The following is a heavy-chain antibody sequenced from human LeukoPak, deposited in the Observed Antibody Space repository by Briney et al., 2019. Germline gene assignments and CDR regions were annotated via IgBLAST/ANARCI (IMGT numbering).Heavy chain of an antibody. J-gene: IGHJ6*02. D-gene: IGHD5-18*01. CDR1: GFIFSSYS. Sequence: GGSLRLSCAASGFIFSSYSMNWVRQAPGKGLEWVSSISSSSSYIYYTDSVKGRFTISRDNAKNSLYLQMNSLRAEDTAVYYCSRADTAVIGYYSGMDVWGQGTTVTVSS. CDR2: ISSSSSYI. V-gene: IGHV3-21*01. CDR3: SRADTAVIGYYSGMDV.